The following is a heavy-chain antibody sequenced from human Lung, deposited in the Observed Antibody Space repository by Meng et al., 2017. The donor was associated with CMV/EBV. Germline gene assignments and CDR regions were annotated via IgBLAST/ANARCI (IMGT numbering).Heavy chain of an antibody. CDR1: GGSISSGGYY. J-gene: IGHJ6*02. CDR2: IYYSGST. CDR3: ARDRSHSYYYYGMDV. Sequence: SETXSLXCTVSGGSISSGGYYWSWIRQHPGKGLEWIGYIYYSGSTYYNPSLKSRVTISVDTSKNQFSLKLSSVTAADTAVYYCARDRSHSYYYYGMDVWGQGTTVTVSS. V-gene: IGHV4-31*03.